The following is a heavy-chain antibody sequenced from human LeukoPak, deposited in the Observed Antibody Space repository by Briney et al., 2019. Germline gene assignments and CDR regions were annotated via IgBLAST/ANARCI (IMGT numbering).Heavy chain of an antibody. J-gene: IGHJ4*02. CDR1: GFTFSSYW. Sequence: PGGSLRLSCAASGFTFSSYWMSWVRQAPGKGLERVANIKQDGSEKYYVDSVKGRFTISRDNAKNSLYLQMNSLRAEDTAVYYCASLDAWKEFDYWGQGTLVTVSS. CDR3: ASLDAWKEFDY. D-gene: IGHD1-1*01. V-gene: IGHV3-7*01. CDR2: IKQDGSEK.